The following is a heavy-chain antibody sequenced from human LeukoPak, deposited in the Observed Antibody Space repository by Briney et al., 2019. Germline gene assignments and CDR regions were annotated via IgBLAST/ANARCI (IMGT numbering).Heavy chain of an antibody. CDR2: LYSSGDT. V-gene: IGHV4-4*07. Sequence: PSETLSLTCTVSGGSISGYYWNWVRQPADRGLEWIGRLYSSGDTYYNPSLKSRLTMSVDTSKNQFSPKLRSVTAADTAVYYCARGSSGSTKRYYFDSWGQGALVTVPS. CDR3: ARGSSGSTKRYYFDS. J-gene: IGHJ4*02. D-gene: IGHD6-19*01. CDR1: GGSISGYY.